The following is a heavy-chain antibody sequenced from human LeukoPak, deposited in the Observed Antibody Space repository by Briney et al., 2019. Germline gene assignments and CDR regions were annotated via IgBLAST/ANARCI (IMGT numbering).Heavy chain of an antibody. CDR1: GDSIPSYY. Sequence: SGTLSLTCNVSGDSIPSYYWSWIRRPPGERLEWIGFILYTGSANYNPSLESRISISVDTSKSQFSLTVKSVTAADTAVYYCARVRRVSSSYSTNYYYMDVWGKGTTVTVSS. J-gene: IGHJ6*03. V-gene: IGHV4-59*01. CDR2: ILYTGSA. D-gene: IGHD6-6*01. CDR3: ARVRRVSSSYSTNYYYMDV.